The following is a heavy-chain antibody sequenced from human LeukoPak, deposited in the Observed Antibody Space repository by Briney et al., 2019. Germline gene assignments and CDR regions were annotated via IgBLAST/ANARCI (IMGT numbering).Heavy chain of an antibody. V-gene: IGHV4-30-4*07. J-gene: IGHJ4*02. Sequence: PSQTLSLTCTVSGGSISSGSYYWSWIRQPPGKGLEWIAYIHYSGSTYYNPSLKSRVTISVDTSKNQFSLKLSSVTAADTAVYYCASLSLNLRGSGPNGDYWGQGTLVTVSS. D-gene: IGHD3-10*01. CDR3: ASLSLNLRGSGPNGDY. CDR1: GGSISSGSYY. CDR2: IHYSGST.